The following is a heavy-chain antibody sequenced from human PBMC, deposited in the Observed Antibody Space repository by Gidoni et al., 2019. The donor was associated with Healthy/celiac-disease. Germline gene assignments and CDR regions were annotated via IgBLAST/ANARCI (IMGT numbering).Heavy chain of an antibody. CDR1: GFTFSSYA. J-gene: IGHJ6*02. Sequence: EVQLVESGGGLVQPGGSLRLSCAASGFTFSSYAMSWVRQAPGKGLEWVSAISGSGGSTYYADSVKGRFTISRDNSKNTLYLQMNSLRAEDTAVYYCAKSGSAAKGYYYYGMDVWGQGTTVTVSS. V-gene: IGHV3-23*04. CDR3: AKSGSAAKGYYYYGMDV. CDR2: ISGSGGST. D-gene: IGHD2-2*01.